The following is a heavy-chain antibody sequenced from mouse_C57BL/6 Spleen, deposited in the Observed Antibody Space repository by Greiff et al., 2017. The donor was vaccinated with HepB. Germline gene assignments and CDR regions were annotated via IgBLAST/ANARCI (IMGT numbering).Heavy chain of an antibody. CDR3: ARAPYYYAMDY. V-gene: IGHV1-18*01. CDR1: GYTFTDYN. CDR2: INPNNGGT. J-gene: IGHJ4*01. Sequence: EVQLQESGPELVKPGASVKIPCKASGYTFTDYNMDWVKQSHGKSLEWIGDINPNNGGTIYNQKFKGKDTLTVDKASSTAYMELRSLTSEDTAVYYFARAPYYYAMDYWGQGTSVTVSS.